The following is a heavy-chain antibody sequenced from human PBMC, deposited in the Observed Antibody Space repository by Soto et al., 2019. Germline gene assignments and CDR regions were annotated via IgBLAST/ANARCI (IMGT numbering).Heavy chain of an antibody. CDR2: ISYDGSNK. V-gene: IGHV3-30-3*01. Sequence: PGGSLRLSCAASGFTFSSYAMHWVRQAPGKGLEWVAVISYDGSNKYYADSVKGRFTISRDNSKNTLYLQMNSLRAEDTAVYYCARDYQAEVAVDPNWFDPWGQGTLVTVSS. J-gene: IGHJ5*02. CDR1: GFTFSSYA. D-gene: IGHD6-19*01. CDR3: ARDYQAEVAVDPNWFDP.